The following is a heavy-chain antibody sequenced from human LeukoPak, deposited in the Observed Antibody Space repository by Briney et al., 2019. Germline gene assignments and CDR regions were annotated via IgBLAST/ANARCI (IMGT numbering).Heavy chain of an antibody. Sequence: ASVKVSCKASGYTFTGYYMHWVRQAPGQGLEWMGRINPNSGGTNYAQKFQGRVTMTRDTSISTAYMELSRLRSDDTAVYYCARAYYDSSGYDPDYWGQGTLVTVSS. J-gene: IGHJ4*02. CDR3: ARAYYDSSGYDPDY. CDR2: INPNSGGT. CDR1: GYTFTGYY. D-gene: IGHD3-22*01. V-gene: IGHV1-2*06.